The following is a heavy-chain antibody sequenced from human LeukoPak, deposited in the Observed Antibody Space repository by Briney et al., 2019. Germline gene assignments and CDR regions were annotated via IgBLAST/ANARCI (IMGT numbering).Heavy chain of an antibody. V-gene: IGHV3-9*01. CDR3: AKTDSSGFDY. Sequence: PGGSLRLSCAASGFTFDDYAMPWVRQAPGKGLEWVSGISWNSGSIGYADSVKGRFTISRDNAKNSLYLQMNSLRAEDTALYYCAKTDSSGFDYWSQGTLVTVSS. CDR1: GFTFDDYA. CDR2: ISWNSGSI. D-gene: IGHD3-22*01. J-gene: IGHJ4*02.